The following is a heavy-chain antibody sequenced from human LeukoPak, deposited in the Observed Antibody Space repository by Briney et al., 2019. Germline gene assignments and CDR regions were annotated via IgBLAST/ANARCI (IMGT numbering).Heavy chain of an antibody. J-gene: IGHJ4*02. CDR3: ARVTTDGYYNC. V-gene: IGHV4-61*02. CDR1: GGSISSGSYY. CDR2: IYTSGST. Sequence: PSETLSLTCSVSGGSISSGSYYWSWIRQPAGKGLEWIGRIYTSGSTNYNPSLKSRVTMSFDASNNQFSLRLSSVTAADTAVYYCARVTTDGYYNCWGQGTLVTVSS. D-gene: IGHD3-22*01.